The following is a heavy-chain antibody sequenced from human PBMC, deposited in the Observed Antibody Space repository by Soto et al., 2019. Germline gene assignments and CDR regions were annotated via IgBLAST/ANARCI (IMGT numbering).Heavy chain of an antibody. D-gene: IGHD6-19*01. CDR1: GGSISSYY. J-gene: IGHJ4*02. Sequence: PSETLSLTCTVSGGSISSYYWSWIRQPPGKGLEWIGYIYYSGSTNYNPSLKSRVTISVDTSKNQFSLKLSSVTAADTAVYYCARKVGYSSGWYRFDYWGQGTLVTVSS. CDR3: ARKVGYSSGWYRFDY. CDR2: IYYSGST. V-gene: IGHV4-59*01.